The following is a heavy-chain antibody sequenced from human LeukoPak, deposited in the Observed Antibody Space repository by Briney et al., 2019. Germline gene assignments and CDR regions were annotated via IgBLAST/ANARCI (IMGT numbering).Heavy chain of an antibody. CDR3: ARGVGVVLRPYYYYYMDV. J-gene: IGHJ6*03. V-gene: IGHV4-61*02. D-gene: IGHD3-3*01. Sequence: PSETLSLTCTVSGGSISSGSYYWSWIRQPAGKGLEWIGRIYTSGSINYNPSLKSRVTISVDTSKNQFSLKLSSVTAADTAVYYCARGVGVVLRPYYYYYMDVWGKGTTVTVSS. CDR2: IYTSGSI. CDR1: GGSISSGSYY.